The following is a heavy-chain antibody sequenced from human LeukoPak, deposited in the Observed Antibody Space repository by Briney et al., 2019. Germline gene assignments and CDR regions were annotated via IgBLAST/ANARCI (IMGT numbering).Heavy chain of an antibody. CDR3: ARVGLPSVVVTAIHAFDI. CDR1: GGSISSSSYY. Sequence: SETLSLTCTVSGGSISSSSYYWGWIRQPPGKGLEWIGSIYYSGSTYYNPSLKSRVTISVDTSKNQFSLKLSSVTAADTAVYYCARVGLPSVVVTAIHAFDIWGQGTMVTVSS. J-gene: IGHJ3*02. D-gene: IGHD2-21*02. V-gene: IGHV4-39*07. CDR2: IYYSGST.